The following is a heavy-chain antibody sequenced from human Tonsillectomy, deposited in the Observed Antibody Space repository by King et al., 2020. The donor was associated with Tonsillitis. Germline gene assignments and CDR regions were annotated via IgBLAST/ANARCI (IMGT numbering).Heavy chain of an antibody. J-gene: IGHJ6*03. D-gene: IGHD3-10*01. Sequence: QLVQSGGGLVKPGGSLRLSCAASGFTFSSYSMNWVRQAPGKGLEWVSSINSSSTYIYYADSVKGRFTISRDNAKNSLYLQMNSLRAEDTAVYYCARGDRDVRGVITPFYMDVWGKGTTVTVSS. CDR1: GFTFSSYS. CDR2: INSSSTYI. CDR3: ARGDRDVRGVITPFYMDV. V-gene: IGHV3-21*01.